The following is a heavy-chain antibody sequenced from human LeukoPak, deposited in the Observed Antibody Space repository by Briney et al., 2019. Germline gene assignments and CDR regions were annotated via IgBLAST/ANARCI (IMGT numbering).Heavy chain of an antibody. V-gene: IGHV3-7*03. Sequence: GGSLRLSCAASGFTFSTYWMSWVRQAPGKGLEWVANINEDGSEKYYVDSVKGRFTISRDNDKNLLYLQMNSLRAEDTAVYYCARDRGDTFDPWGQGTLVTVSS. CDR2: INEDGSEK. CDR1: GFTFSTYW. CDR3: ARDRGDTFDP. J-gene: IGHJ5*02. D-gene: IGHD4-17*01.